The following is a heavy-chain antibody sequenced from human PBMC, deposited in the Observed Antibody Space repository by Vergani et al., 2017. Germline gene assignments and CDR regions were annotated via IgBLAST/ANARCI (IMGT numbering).Heavy chain of an antibody. V-gene: IGHV4-39*07. J-gene: IGHJ2*01. CDR1: GGSISSSSYY. CDR3: ARGNEDSSGWPRYYWXFDL. Sequence: QLQLQESGPGLVKPSETLSLTCTVSGGSISSSSYYWGWIRQPPGKGLEWIGSIYYSGSTYYNPSLKSRVTISVDTSKNQFSLKLSAVTAADPAVYYCARGNEDSSGWPRYYWXFDLWGRGTLVTVSS. CDR2: IYYSGST. D-gene: IGHD6-19*01.